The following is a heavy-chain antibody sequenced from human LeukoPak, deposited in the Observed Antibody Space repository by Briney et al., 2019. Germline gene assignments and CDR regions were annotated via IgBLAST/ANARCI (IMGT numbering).Heavy chain of an antibody. J-gene: IGHJ4*02. V-gene: IGHV4-59*01. CDR1: GASISTYY. D-gene: IGHD3-10*01. Sequence: SETLSLTCTVSGASISTYYWSWVRQSPGEGLEWIGYIYYSGSTSYNPSLKRRVTISIYTSKTQFSLKLSSVTAADTAVYYCARVVYSGSWGYFDYWGQGALVTVSS. CDR3: ARVVYSGSWGYFDY. CDR2: IYYSGST.